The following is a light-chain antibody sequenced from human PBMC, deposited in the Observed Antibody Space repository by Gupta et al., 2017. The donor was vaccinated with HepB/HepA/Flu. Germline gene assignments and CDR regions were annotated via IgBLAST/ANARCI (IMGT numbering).Light chain of an antibody. J-gene: IGKJ4*01. V-gene: IGKV4-1*01. CDR1: QSVLHSSKNKNC. CDR3: QQYDSTGLT. CDR2: WAS. Sequence: DIVMTQSPDSLAVSLGERATINCKSSQSVLHSSKNKNCLAWYQQKAGQPPKLLIDWASTRESGVPDRFSGSGSGTDFTLTISSLQAEDVAVYYCQQYDSTGLTFGGGTKLEIK.